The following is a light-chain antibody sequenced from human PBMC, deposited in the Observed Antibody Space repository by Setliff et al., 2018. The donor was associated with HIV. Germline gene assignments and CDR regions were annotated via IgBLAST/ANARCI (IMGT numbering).Light chain of an antibody. Sequence: QSALTQSASVSGSPGQSIAISCTGTSSDVGIYNLVSWYQHHPGKAPKLIIYEVDKRPSGVSNRFSGSKSGNTASLTISGLQPEDETDYYCCSYTTYSTYVFGTGTKVTVL. J-gene: IGLJ1*01. V-gene: IGLV2-23*02. CDR3: CSYTTYSTYV. CDR1: SSDVGIYNL. CDR2: EVD.